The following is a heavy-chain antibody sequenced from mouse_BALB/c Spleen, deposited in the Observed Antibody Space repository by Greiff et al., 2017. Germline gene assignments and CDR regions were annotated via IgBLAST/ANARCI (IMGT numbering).Heavy chain of an antibody. V-gene: IGHV1S41*01. CDR1: GYTFTSYW. D-gene: IGHD2-1*01. J-gene: IGHJ2*01. CDR3: ARGDLLSY. CDR2: IAPGSGST. Sequence: ELVKPGASVKLSCKASGYTFTSYWINWIKQRPGQGLEWIGRIAPGSGSTYYNEMFKGKATLTVDTSSSTAYIQLSSLSSEDSAVYFCARGDLLSYWGQGTTLTVSS.